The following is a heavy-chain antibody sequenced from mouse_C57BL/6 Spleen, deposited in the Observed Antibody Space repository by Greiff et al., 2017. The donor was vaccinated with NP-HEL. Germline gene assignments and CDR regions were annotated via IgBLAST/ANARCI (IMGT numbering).Heavy chain of an antibody. D-gene: IGHD2-5*01. J-gene: IGHJ1*03. CDR2: ISSGGDYI. V-gene: IGHV5-9-1*02. Sequence: EVQVVESGEGLVKPGGSLKLSCAASGFTFSSYAMSWVRQTPEKRLEWVAYISSGGDYIYYADTVKGRFTISRDNARNTLYLQMSSLKSEDTAMYYCTRASNYGAWYFDVWGTGTTVTVSS. CDR1: GFTFSSYA. CDR3: TRASNYGAWYFDV.